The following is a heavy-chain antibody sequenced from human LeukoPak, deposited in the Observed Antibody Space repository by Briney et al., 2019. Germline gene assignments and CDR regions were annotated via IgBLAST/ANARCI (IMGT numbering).Heavy chain of an antibody. V-gene: IGHV5-51*01. Sequence: GESLKISCKGSGYSFTSYWIGWVRQMPGKGLEWMGIIYPGDPDTRYSPSFQGQVTISADKSISTAYLQWSSLKASDTAMYYCATGRTYYYDSSGRSDAFDIWGQGTMVTVSS. CDR2: IYPGDPDT. CDR1: GYSFTSYW. J-gene: IGHJ3*02. D-gene: IGHD3-22*01. CDR3: ATGRTYYYDSSGRSDAFDI.